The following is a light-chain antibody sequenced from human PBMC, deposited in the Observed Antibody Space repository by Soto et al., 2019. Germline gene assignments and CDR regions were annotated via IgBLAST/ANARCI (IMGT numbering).Light chain of an antibody. V-gene: IGKV1-5*01. J-gene: IGKJ4*01. Sequence: DIQMTQSPSTLSASVGDRVAITCRASQNICSRLAWYQQKPDEAPKLLIYDASSLESEVPLRFGGSGSGTEFALIISRLQPDDFATYYCQQCSTQFTVGGGTKVDIK. CDR3: QQCSTQFT. CDR2: DAS. CDR1: QNICSR.